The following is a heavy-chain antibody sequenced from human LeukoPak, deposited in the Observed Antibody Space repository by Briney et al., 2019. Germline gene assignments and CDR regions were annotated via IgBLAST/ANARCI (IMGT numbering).Heavy chain of an antibody. CDR1: GASIRSGSYY. Sequence: SETLSLTCTVSGASIRSGSYYWGWIRQPPGKGLEWIGNIFYGGSTDFNPSLESRVTMSVDTSKNQFSMNLTSVTASDTAVYYCARPMAADKNSPFLYWGQGTLVTVSS. CDR2: IFYGGST. CDR3: ARPMAADKNSPFLY. V-gene: IGHV4-39*01. D-gene: IGHD6-19*01. J-gene: IGHJ4*02.